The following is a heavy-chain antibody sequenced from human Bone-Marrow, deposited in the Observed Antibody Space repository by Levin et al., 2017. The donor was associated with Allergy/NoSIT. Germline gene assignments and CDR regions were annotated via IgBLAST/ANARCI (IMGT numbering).Heavy chain of an antibody. Sequence: PVASVKVSCKTFGYTFTVSHIHWVRQAPAQGLEWMGWINPHNGAVNYAQNFQGRVTMTTDGSISTAYMELTRLRLDDTAVYYCARQGFGAHFFYMDVWGEGTTVTVSS. J-gene: IGHJ6*03. CDR3: ARQGFGAHFFYMDV. V-gene: IGHV1-2*02. D-gene: IGHD3-10*01. CDR1: GYTFTVSH. CDR2: INPHNGAV.